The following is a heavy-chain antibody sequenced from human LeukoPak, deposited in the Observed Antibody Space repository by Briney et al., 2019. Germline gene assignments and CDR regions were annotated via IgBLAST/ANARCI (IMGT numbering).Heavy chain of an antibody. CDR1: GFTFSPYD. D-gene: IGHD3-10*01. J-gene: IGHJ4*02. CDR2: IWNDADNK. V-gene: IGHV3-33*06. CDR3: AKSHYYGSGRIPLDY. Sequence: SGGSLRLSCAASGFTFSPYDMHWVRQAPGKGLEWVAVIWNDADNKYYADSVKGRFTISRDNSKNTLYLQMNSLRVEDTAVYYCAKSHYYGSGRIPLDYWGQGTLVTVSS.